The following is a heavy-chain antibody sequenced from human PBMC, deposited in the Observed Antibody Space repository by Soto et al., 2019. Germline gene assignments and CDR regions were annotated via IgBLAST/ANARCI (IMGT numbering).Heavy chain of an antibody. CDR1: GCSISSSSYY. CDR2: IYYSGTA. CDR3: AKHDDIWTGYYWAGRGAIDD. D-gene: IGHD3-9*01. Sequence: SESLSLTCAVSGCSISSSSYYWGWLRQPPGQGLEWIGSIYYSGTAYYNPSLKSRVTISVDTSKNQFSLKLSSVTAADTAVYYGAKHDDIWTGYYWAGRGAIDDWGQGTLVTVSS. V-gene: IGHV4-39*01. J-gene: IGHJ4*02.